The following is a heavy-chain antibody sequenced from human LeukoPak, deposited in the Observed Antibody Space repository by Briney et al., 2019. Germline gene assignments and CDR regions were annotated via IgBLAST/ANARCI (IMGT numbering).Heavy chain of an antibody. CDR3: ARTGYSSGWYSVDY. J-gene: IGHJ4*02. CDR2: INHSGST. D-gene: IGHD6-19*01. Sequence: SETLSLTCAVYGGSFSGYYWSWIRQPPGKGLEWIGEINHSGSTNYNPSLKSRVTISVDTSKNQFSLKLSSVTAADTAVYYCARTGYSSGWYSVDYWGQGTLVTVSS. V-gene: IGHV4-34*01. CDR1: GGSFSGYY.